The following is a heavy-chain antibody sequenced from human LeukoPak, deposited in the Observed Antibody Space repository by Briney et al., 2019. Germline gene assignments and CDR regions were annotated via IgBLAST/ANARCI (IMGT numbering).Heavy chain of an antibody. CDR1: GFTVSNYY. CDR2: IYSGGST. V-gene: IGHV3-66*01. J-gene: IGHJ4*02. Sequence: GGSLRLSCAVSGFTVSNYYMNWVRQAPGKGLEWVSVIYSGGSTYYADSVKGRFAISRDNSKNTLYLQMNSLRAEDTAMYYCAKAQYAYGSGKQGLFDYWGQGTLVTVSS. D-gene: IGHD3-10*01. CDR3: AKAQYAYGSGKQGLFDY.